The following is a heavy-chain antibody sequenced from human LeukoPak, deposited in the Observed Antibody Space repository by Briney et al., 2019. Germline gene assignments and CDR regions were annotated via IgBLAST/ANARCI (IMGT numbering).Heavy chain of an antibody. Sequence: GGSLRLSCAASGFTVSSNYMSWVRQAPGKGLEWVSVIYSGGSTYYADSVKGRFTISRDNSKNTLYLQMNSLRAEDTAVYYCAKEGHYDSSGYYPFDYWGQGTLVTVSS. V-gene: IGHV3-53*01. CDR1: GFTVSSNY. CDR3: AKEGHYDSSGYYPFDY. J-gene: IGHJ4*02. D-gene: IGHD3-22*01. CDR2: IYSGGST.